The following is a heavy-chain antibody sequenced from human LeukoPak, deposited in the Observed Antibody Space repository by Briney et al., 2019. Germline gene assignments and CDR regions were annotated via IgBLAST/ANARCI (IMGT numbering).Heavy chain of an antibody. V-gene: IGHV3-33*01. Sequence: PGGSLRLSCAAPGFTFRNYGMHWVRQAPGKGLEWVAVIWYDGSNRYYADSVKGRFTISRDNSKNMLYLQMNSLRAEDTAVYYCARDRSSYYLDSWGQGTLVTVSS. CDR3: ARDRSSYYLDS. J-gene: IGHJ4*02. CDR2: IWYDGSNR. CDR1: GFTFRNYG. D-gene: IGHD3-10*01.